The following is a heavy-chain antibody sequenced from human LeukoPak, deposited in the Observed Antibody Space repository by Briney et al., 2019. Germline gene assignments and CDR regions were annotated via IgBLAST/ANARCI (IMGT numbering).Heavy chain of an antibody. J-gene: IGHJ4*02. CDR2: ISRTGGST. CDR1: GFTFNNYA. CDR3: ARDPGIAAAGTPEPFDY. Sequence: PGGSLRLSCAASGFTFNNYAMNWVRQAPGKGLEWVSDISRTGGSTYYADSVKGRFTISRDNAKNSLYLQMNSLRAEDTAVYYCARDPGIAAAGTPEPFDYWGQGTLVTVSS. V-gene: IGHV3-23*01. D-gene: IGHD6-13*01.